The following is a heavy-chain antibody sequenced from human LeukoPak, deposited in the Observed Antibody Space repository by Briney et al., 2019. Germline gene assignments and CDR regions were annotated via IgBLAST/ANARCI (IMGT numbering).Heavy chain of an antibody. CDR1: GYSFTTYW. V-gene: IGHV5-51*01. D-gene: IGHD3-10*01. CDR3: ARHLQPGSKELDY. CDR2: IYPGDSDT. Sequence: GESLKISCKGSGYSFTTYWIGWVRQMPGKGLEWMGIIYPGDSDTRYSPSFQGQVTISTDKSIITAYLQWSSLKASDTAIYYCARHLQPGSKELDYWGQGTLVTVSS. J-gene: IGHJ4*02.